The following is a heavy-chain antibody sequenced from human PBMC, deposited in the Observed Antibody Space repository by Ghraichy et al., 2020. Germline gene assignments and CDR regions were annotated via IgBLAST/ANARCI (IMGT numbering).Heavy chain of an antibody. CDR3: ARDRDWNYGYYYGMDV. CDR2: IIPIFGTA. CDR1: GGTFSSYA. D-gene: IGHD1-7*01. V-gene: IGHV1-69*13. J-gene: IGHJ6*02. Sequence: SVKVSCKASGGTFSSYAISWVRQAPGQGLEWMGGIIPIFGTANYAQKFQGRVTITADESTSTAYMELSSLRSEDTAVYYCARDRDWNYGYYYGMDVWGQGTTVTVSS.